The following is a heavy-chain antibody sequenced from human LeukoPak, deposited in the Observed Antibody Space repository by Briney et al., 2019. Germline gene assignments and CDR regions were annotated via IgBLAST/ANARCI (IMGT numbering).Heavy chain of an antibody. CDR3: VRGYKSFDC. D-gene: IGHD5-24*01. J-gene: IGHJ4*02. V-gene: IGHV3-72*01. CDR1: VFILSDHY. Sequence: GGSLRLSCAASVFILSDHYMDGGPQTPGGGGEWLSSSRNKANSYRSKFAASVKGRFPNLKDESKNSVHMAMNCLKSEDAAVYYGVRGYKSFDCWGQGTPVIVSS. CDR2: SRNKANSYRS.